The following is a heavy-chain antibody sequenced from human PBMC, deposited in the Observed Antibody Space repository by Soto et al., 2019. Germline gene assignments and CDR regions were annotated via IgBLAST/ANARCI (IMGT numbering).Heavy chain of an antibody. Sequence: GGSLRLSCAASGFTFSSYSMNWVRQAPGKGLEWVSYISSSSSTIYYADSVKGRFTISRDNAKNSLYLQMNSLRAEDTAVYYCARDPPYSSVWYYPPFLGAFDIWGQGTMVPVSS. CDR3: ARDPPYSSVWYYPPFLGAFDI. V-gene: IGHV3-48*01. CDR2: ISSSSSTI. D-gene: IGHD6-19*01. CDR1: GFTFSSYS. J-gene: IGHJ3*02.